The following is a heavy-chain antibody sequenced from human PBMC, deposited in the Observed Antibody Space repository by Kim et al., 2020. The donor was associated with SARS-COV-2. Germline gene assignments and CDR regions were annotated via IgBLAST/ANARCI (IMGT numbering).Heavy chain of an antibody. CDR3: ARGGGY. V-gene: IGHV4-34*01. CDR2: INHSGST. D-gene: IGHD2-15*01. CDR1: GGSFSGYY. J-gene: IGHJ4*02. Sequence: SETLSLTCAVYGGSFSGYYWSWIRQPPGKGLEWIGEINHSGSTNYNPSLKSRVTISVDTSKNQFSLKLSSVTAADTAVYYCARGGGYWGQGTLVTVSS.